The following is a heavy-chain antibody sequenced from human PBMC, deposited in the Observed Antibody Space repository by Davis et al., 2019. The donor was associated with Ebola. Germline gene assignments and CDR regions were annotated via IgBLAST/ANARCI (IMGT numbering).Heavy chain of an antibody. CDR1: GFTFSSYW. CDR2: ISSSSSYI. V-gene: IGHV3-21*04. Sequence: GGSLRLSCAASGFTFSSYWLHWVRQAPGKGLEWVSSISSSSSYIYYADSVKGRFTISRDNAKNSLYLQMNSLRAEDTAVYYCAREGRRRAITMIPGYWGQGTTVTVSS. J-gene: IGHJ6*02. D-gene: IGHD3-22*01. CDR3: AREGRRRAITMIPGY.